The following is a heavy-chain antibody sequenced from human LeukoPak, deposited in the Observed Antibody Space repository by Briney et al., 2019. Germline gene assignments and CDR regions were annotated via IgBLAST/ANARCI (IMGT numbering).Heavy chain of an antibody. D-gene: IGHD5-18*01. CDR3: ARTVDTAMVTDY. V-gene: IGHV4-30-4*01. CDR2: IYYSGST. Sequence: SETLSLTCTVSGGSISSDHYYWSWIRQPPGKGLEWIGYIYYSGSTYYNPSLKSRVTISVDTSKNQFSLKLSSVTAADTAVYYCARTVDTAMVTDYWGQGTLVTVSS. CDR1: GGSISSDHYY. J-gene: IGHJ4*02.